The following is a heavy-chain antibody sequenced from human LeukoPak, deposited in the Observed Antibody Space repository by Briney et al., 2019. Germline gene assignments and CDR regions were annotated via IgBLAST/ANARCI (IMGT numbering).Heavy chain of an antibody. CDR3: ARGHYGDYPYYYYGMDV. CDR2: IIPIFGTA. D-gene: IGHD4-17*01. Sequence: SVKVSCKASGGTFSSYAIRWVRQAPGQGLEWMGGIIPIFGTANYAQKFQGRVTITADESTSTAYMELSSLRSEDTAVYYCARGHYGDYPYYYYGMDVWGKGTTVTVSS. CDR1: GGTFSSYA. J-gene: IGHJ6*04. V-gene: IGHV1-69*01.